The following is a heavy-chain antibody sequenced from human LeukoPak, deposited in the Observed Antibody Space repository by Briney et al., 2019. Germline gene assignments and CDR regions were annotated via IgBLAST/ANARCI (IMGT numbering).Heavy chain of an antibody. J-gene: IGHJ4*02. CDR3: AKSIAAAGTFYYFDY. CDR2: ISWNSGSI. Sequence: PGGSLRLSCAASGFTFSNYGMNWVRQAPGKGLEWVSGISWNSGSIGYADSVKGRFTISRDNAKNSLYLQMDSLRAEDTALYYCAKSIAAAGTFYYFDYWGQGTLVTVSS. V-gene: IGHV3-9*01. CDR1: GFTFSNYG. D-gene: IGHD6-13*01.